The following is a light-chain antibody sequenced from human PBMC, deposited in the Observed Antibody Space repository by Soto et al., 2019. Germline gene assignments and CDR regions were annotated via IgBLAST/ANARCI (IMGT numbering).Light chain of an antibody. V-gene: IGKV3-15*01. Sequence: EVVMTQSPPPLSVSQGEGATLSGRASQRFNTNLAWYHQKPGQAPRLLIYGASTRTTGIADRFSGTGSGTEFTLTISSLQSEDFAVYFCQQYNNRPPWTFGQGTKVEIK. CDR2: GAS. J-gene: IGKJ1*01. CDR1: QRFNTN. CDR3: QQYNNRPPWT.